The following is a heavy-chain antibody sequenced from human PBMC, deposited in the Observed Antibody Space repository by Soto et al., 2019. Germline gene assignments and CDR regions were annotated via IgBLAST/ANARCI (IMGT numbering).Heavy chain of an antibody. CDR1: GFTFSDYY. D-gene: IGHD2-15*01. CDR3: ARIEGDCSGGSCYSGGFDY. J-gene: IGHJ4*02. CDR2: IDNSGTIK. V-gene: IGHV3-11*01. Sequence: GSLRLSCAASGFTFSDYYMTWIRQAPGKGLEWVSYIDNSGTIKYYADSVKGRFTISRDNTKNSLSLQMNSLGAEDTAIYYCARIEGDCSGGSCYSGGFDYWGQGALVTVSS.